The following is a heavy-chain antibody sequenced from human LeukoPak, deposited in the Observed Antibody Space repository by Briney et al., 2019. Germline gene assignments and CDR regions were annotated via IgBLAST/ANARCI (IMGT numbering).Heavy chain of an antibody. CDR1: AGSISRGGYY. D-gene: IGHD6-19*01. CDR2: IYYSGST. J-gene: IGHJ4*02. V-gene: IGHV4-31*03. Sequence: SETLSLTCTVSAGSISRGGYYWSWIRQPPGKGLEWIGYIYYSGSTYHNPSLKSRVTISVDTSKNQFSLKLSSVTAADTAVYYCARERVLISSGWFDYWGQGTLVTVSS. CDR3: ARERVLISSGWFDY.